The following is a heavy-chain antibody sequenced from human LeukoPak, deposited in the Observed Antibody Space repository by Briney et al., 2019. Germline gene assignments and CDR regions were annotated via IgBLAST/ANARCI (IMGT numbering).Heavy chain of an antibody. CDR1: GYTFTNYG. CDR3: ARDKAVTTEVTQHFQH. Sequence: GASVKVSCKASGYTFTNYGFSWVRQAPGQGLEWMGWISAYNGYTDYAQKFQFRVTMTTDTSTSTAHMELRSLRSDDTAVYYCARDKAVTTEVTQHFQHWGQGTLVTVSS. CDR2: ISAYNGYT. V-gene: IGHV1-18*01. D-gene: IGHD4-23*01. J-gene: IGHJ1*01.